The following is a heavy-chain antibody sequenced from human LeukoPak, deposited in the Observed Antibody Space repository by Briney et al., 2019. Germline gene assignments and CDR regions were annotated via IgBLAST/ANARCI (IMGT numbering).Heavy chain of an antibody. D-gene: IGHD4-23*01. V-gene: IGHV3-53*01. CDR1: GFTVSSNY. CDR3: ATLVVTQRKPYFDY. Sequence: GGSLRLSCAASGFTVSSNYMSWVRQAPGKGLEWGSVIYSGGSTYYADSVKGRFTISRDNSKNTLYLQMNSLRAEDTAVYYCATLVVTQRKPYFDYWGQGTLVTVSS. CDR2: IYSGGST. J-gene: IGHJ4*02.